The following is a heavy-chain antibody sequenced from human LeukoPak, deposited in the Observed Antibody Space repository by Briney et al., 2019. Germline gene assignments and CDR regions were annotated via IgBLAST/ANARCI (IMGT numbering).Heavy chain of an antibody. CDR2: ITDSGTNT. D-gene: IGHD3-16*01. V-gene: IGHV3-23*01. Sequence: GGSLRLSCAASGFTFSTYAMSWVRQAPGKGLEWVSTITDSGTNTYYVDSVKGRFTISRDISKNTLYLQMNSLRAEDTAVYYCAKDDNYIRFLSWGQGTLVTVSS. CDR3: AKDDNYIRFLS. J-gene: IGHJ5*02. CDR1: GFTFSTYA.